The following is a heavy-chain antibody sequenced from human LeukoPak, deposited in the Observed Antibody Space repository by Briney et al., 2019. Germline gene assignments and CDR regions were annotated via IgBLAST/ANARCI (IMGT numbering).Heavy chain of an antibody. V-gene: IGHV4-59*01. CDR3: AATYYDYVWGSYRPLDY. CDR2: IYYSGST. CDR1: GGSISSYY. D-gene: IGHD3-16*02. Sequence: PSETLSLTCTVSGGSISSYYWSWIRQPPGKGLEWIGYIYYSGSTNYNPSLKSRVTISLYTSKNQFSLELSSVTAADTAVYYCAATYYDYVWGSYRPLDYWGPGNLVTVSS. J-gene: IGHJ4*02.